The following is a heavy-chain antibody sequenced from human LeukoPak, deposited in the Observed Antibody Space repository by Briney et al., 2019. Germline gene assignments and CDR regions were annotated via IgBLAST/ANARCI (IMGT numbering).Heavy chain of an antibody. CDR1: GGSFSGYY. D-gene: IGHD4-17*01. V-gene: IGHV4-34*01. Sequence: SETLSLTCAVYGGSFSGYYWSWIRQPPGKGLEWIGEINHSGSTNYNPSLKSRVTISVDTSKNQFSLKLSSVTAADTAVYYCARLLGGTTTRSGRSNGVDPWGQGTLVTVSS. CDR3: ARLLGGTTTRSGRSNGVDP. J-gene: IGHJ5*02. CDR2: INHSGST.